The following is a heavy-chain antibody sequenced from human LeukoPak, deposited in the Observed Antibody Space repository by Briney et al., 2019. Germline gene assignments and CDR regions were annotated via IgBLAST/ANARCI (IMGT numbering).Heavy chain of an antibody. J-gene: IGHJ4*02. CDR1: GGSISSGSYY. D-gene: IGHD6-19*01. Sequence: SETLSLTCTVSGGSISSGSYYWSWIRQPAGKGLEWIGRTYTRGSTNYNPSLKSLVTISVDTSKNQFSLKLSSVPAADTAVYYCAREVERYSSGWADYWGQRTLVTVSS. CDR2: TYTRGST. V-gene: IGHV4-61*02. CDR3: AREVERYSSGWADY.